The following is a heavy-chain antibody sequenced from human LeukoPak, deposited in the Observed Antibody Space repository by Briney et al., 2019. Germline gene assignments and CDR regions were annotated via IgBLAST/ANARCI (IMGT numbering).Heavy chain of an antibody. CDR1: GFTFSSYG. CDR3: AKEVDTANYYYYYHGMDV. CDR2: VSYDGSNK. V-gene: IGHV3-30*18. J-gene: IGHJ6*02. Sequence: QSGGSLRLSCAASGFTFSSYGMHWVRQAPGKGLEWVAVVSYDGSNKYYADFVKGRFTISRDNSKNTLYLQMNSLRAEDTAVYYCAKEVDTANYYYYYHGMDVWGQGTTVTVSS. D-gene: IGHD5-18*01.